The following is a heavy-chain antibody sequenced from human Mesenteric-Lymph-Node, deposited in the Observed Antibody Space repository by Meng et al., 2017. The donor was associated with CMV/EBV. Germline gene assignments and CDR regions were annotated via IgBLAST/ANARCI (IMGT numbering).Heavy chain of an antibody. CDR3: ARDHLWFGELLDY. J-gene: IGHJ4*02. Sequence: SETLSLTCTVSGGSISSSSYYWGWIRQPPGKGLEWIGSIYYSGSTYYNPSLKSRVTISVDTSKNQFSLKLSSVTAADTAVYYCARDHLWFGELLDYWGQETLVTVSS. V-gene: IGHV4-39*07. CDR2: IYYSGST. D-gene: IGHD3-10*01. CDR1: GGSISSSSYY.